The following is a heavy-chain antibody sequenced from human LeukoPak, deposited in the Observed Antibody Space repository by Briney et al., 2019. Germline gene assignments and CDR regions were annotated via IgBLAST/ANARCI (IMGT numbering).Heavy chain of an antibody. Sequence: PPGGSLRLSCAASGFTFSNYAMSWVRQAPGKGLECVSAISGSDSTYYADPVKGRFTISRDNSKNTLYLQMNSLRAEDTAVYYCAKSHYYDISGYSDYWGQGTLVTVSS. D-gene: IGHD3-22*01. CDR1: GFTFSNYA. V-gene: IGHV3-23*01. CDR2: ISGSDST. J-gene: IGHJ4*02. CDR3: AKSHYYDISGYSDY.